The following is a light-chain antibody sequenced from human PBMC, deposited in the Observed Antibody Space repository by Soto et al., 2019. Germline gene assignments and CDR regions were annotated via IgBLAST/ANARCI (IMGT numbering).Light chain of an antibody. J-gene: IGKJ3*01. V-gene: IGKV3-15*01. CDR3: QHYNNGPSFT. Sequence: EVVMTQSPTTLSMSPGERATFSCRASQSVRNNLAWYQQKPGQAPRLLISSASTRAAGIPARVSGSGSGTDFTLTISSLQPEDFAVYYCQHYNNGPSFTFGPGTKVEIK. CDR1: QSVRNN. CDR2: SAS.